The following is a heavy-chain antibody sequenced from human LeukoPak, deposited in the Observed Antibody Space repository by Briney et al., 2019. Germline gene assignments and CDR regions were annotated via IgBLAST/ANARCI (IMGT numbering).Heavy chain of an antibody. CDR1: GFTFSSYS. CDR3: ARDIYDYVWGSYRMAYFDY. V-gene: IGHV3-21*01. CDR2: ISSSSYI. J-gene: IGHJ4*02. D-gene: IGHD3-16*02. Sequence: GGSLRLSCAASGFTFSSYSMNWVRQAPGKGLEWVSSISSSSYIYYADSVEGRFTISRDNAKNSLYLQMNSLRAEDTAVYYCARDIYDYVWGSYRMAYFDYWGQGTLVTVSS.